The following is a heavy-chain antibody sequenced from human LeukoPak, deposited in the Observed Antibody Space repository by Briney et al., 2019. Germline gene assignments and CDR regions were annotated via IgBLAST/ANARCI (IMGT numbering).Heavy chain of an antibody. J-gene: IGHJ4*02. CDR3: ARDRVYYYDSSGSLLTNDY. CDR2: INPNSGGP. CDR1: GYTFTGYY. D-gene: IGHD3-22*01. V-gene: IGHV1-2*02. Sequence: ASVKVSCKASGYTFTGYYMHWVRQAPGQGLEWMGWINPNSGGPNYAQKFQGRVTMTRDTSISTAYMELSRLRSDDTAVYYCARDRVYYYDSSGSLLTNDYWGQGTLVTVSS.